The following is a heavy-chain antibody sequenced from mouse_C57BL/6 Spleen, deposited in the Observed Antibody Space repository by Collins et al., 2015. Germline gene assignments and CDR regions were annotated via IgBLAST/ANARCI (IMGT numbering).Heavy chain of an antibody. CDR2: INPNNGGT. D-gene: IGHD2-4*01. CDR1: GYTFTDYY. CDR3: ASRGYDYDAWFAY. Sequence: EVQLHQSGPELVKPGASVKISCKASGYTFTDYYMNWVKQSHGKSLEWIGDINPNNGGTSYNQRFKGKATLTVDKSPSTAYMELRSLTSEDSAVYYCASRGYDYDAWFAYWGQGTLVTVSA. V-gene: IGHV1-26*01. J-gene: IGHJ3*01.